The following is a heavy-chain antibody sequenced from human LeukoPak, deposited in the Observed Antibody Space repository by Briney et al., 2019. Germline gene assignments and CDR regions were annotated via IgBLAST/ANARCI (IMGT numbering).Heavy chain of an antibody. J-gene: IGHJ4*02. CDR3: AADRYDSSGYFGVY. Sequence: PGGSLRLSCAASGFTFSSYWRHWVRQAPGKGLVWVSRINSDGSSTSYADSVKGRFTISRDNAKNTLYLQMNSLRAEDTAVYYCAADRYDSSGYFGVYWGQGTLVSVSS. D-gene: IGHD3-22*01. CDR2: INSDGSST. V-gene: IGHV3-74*01. CDR1: GFTFSSYW.